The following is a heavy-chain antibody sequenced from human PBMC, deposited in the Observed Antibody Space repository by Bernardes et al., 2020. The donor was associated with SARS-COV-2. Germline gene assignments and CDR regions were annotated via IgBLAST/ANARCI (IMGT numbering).Heavy chain of an antibody. Sequence: SETLSLTCAVYGGSFSGYYWTWIRQSPGKGLQWIGEINQSGSPNYNPSLKSRVTLSVDTSKNQFSLKLKAMTAADTATYYCARGSDGRYFTTVVRGARPGWFDPWGRGTLVTVTS. CDR1: GGSFSGYY. V-gene: IGHV4-34*01. D-gene: IGHD3-10*01. J-gene: IGHJ5*02. CDR3: ARGSDGRYFTTVVRGARPGWFDP. CDR2: INQSGSP.